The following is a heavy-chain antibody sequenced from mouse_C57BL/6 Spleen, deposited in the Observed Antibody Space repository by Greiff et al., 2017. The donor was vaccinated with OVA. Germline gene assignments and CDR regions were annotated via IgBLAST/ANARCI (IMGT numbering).Heavy chain of an antibody. CDR1: GYTFTSYW. D-gene: IGHD2-13*01. V-gene: IGHV1-69*01. CDR3: ARQGLLYAMDY. CDR2: IDPSDSYT. Sequence: QVQLKESGAELVMPGASVKLSCKASGYTFTSYWMHWVKQRPGQGLEWIGEIDPSDSYTNYNQKFKGKSTLTVDKSSSTAYMQLSSLTSEDSAVYYCARQGLLYAMDYWGQGTSVTVSS. J-gene: IGHJ4*01.